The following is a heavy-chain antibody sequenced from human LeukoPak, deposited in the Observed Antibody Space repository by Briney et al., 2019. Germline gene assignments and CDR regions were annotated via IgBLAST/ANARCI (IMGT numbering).Heavy chain of an antibody. CDR1: GFPFSDFA. V-gene: IGHV3-23*01. Sequence: PGGPLSLSCAVSGFPFSDFAMSWVRQAPGKGLEWVSTISGGGDNTYFADSVKGRFTISRDNSKNTQFLQMVSLRAEDTAVYYCAKFEGALLGNYYMDVWGKGTTVTVSS. J-gene: IGHJ6*03. CDR2: ISGGGDNT. CDR3: AKFEGALLGNYYMDV.